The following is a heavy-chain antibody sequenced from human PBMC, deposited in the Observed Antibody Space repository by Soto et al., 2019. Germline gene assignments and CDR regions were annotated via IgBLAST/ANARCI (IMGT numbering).Heavy chain of an antibody. CDR2: IHHRGTI. J-gene: IGHJ4*02. D-gene: IGHD3-3*01. V-gene: IGHV4-4*02. CDR1: GVSITSDKW. Sequence: SETLSLTCAVSGVSITSDKWWSWVRQPPGKGLEWIGEIHHRGTINYNPSLQSRVTISIDRSRNQFSLNPNSMTAADTAVYYCVKNGFYCLDDWGQGTLVTV. CDR3: VKNGFYCLDD.